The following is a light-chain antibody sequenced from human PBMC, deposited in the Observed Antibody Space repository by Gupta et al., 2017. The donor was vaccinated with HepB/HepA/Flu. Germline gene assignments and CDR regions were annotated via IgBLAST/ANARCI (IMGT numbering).Light chain of an antibody. V-gene: IGKV1-5*03. CDR2: KAS. CDR1: QSISSW. Sequence: DIQMTQSPSTLSASVGDRVTITGRASQSISSWLAWYQQKPGKAPKLLIYKASSLESGVPSRFSGSGSGTEVTLTISSLQPDDFATYYCQQENSCSWTCGQGTKVEIK. CDR3: QQENSCSWT. J-gene: IGKJ1*01.